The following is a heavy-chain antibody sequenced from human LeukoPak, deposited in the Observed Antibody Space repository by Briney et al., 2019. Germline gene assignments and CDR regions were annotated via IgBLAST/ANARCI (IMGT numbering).Heavy chain of an antibody. Sequence: PGRSLRLSCTGSGFNFGDYALTWVRQAPGKGLEWVGFIRSKTYDGTTEYAASVKGRFTFSRDDSKSIAYLQMNNVQPEDTAVYYCTRVRMAAHSSSSLAYWGQGTLVTVSS. J-gene: IGHJ4*02. CDR1: GFNFGDYA. V-gene: IGHV3-49*04. CDR2: IRSKTYDGTT. CDR3: TRVRMAAHSSSSLAY. D-gene: IGHD6-13*01.